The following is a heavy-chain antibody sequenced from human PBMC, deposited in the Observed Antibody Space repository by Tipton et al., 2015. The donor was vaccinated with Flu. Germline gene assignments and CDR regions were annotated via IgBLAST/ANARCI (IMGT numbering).Heavy chain of an antibody. CDR2: IHYTGST. Sequence: TLSLTCTVSGGSMSSFYWSWIRQPPGKGLEWLGLIHYTGSTSYNPSLNGRLTISVDTSKNQFSLKLSSVTAADTAIYYCSRGFRPTPGGWWGRGAMVTVSS. CDR3: SRGFRPTPGGW. CDR1: GGSMSSFY. D-gene: IGHD2-15*01. J-gene: IGHJ4*02. V-gene: IGHV4-59*01.